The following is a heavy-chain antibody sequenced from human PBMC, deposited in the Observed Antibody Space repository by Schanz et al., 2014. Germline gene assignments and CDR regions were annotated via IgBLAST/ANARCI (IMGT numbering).Heavy chain of an antibody. CDR3: ASLQGDY. V-gene: IGHV3-9*01. D-gene: IGHD3-10*01. CDR1: GFTFSAYA. CDR2: ISWNSGSI. J-gene: IGHJ4*02. Sequence: EVHLLESGGGLVQPGGSLRLSCAASGFTFSAYAMSWVRQAPRKGLEWVSGISWNSGSIGYADSVKGRFTISRDNAKNSLYLQMNSLRAEDTALYYCASLQGDYWGQGTLVTVSS.